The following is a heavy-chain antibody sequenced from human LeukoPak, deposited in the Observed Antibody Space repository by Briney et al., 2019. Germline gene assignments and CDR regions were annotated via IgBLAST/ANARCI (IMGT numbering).Heavy chain of an antibody. D-gene: IGHD2-15*01. CDR2: IYPGDSDT. CDR3: ARSSWGYCSGGSCLLYYFDY. V-gene: IGHV5-51*01. CDR1: GYSFTSYW. Sequence: GESLKISCKGSGYSFTSYWIGRVRQMPGKGLEWMVIIYPGDSDTRYSPSFQGQVTISADKSISTAYLQWSSLKASDTAMYYCARSSWGYCSGGSCLLYYFDYWGQGTLVTVSS. J-gene: IGHJ4*02.